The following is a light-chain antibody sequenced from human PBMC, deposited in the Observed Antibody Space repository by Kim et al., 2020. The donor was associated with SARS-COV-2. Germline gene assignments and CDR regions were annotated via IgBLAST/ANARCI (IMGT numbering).Light chain of an antibody. Sequence: ALGRTVRLTCQGDSLRKYYATLYQQRPGQAPTLVLYGKYDRPSGIPDRFSGSASGNTASLTITGAQAEDEGDYYCSSRDSSGDHVVFGGGTKLTVL. CDR3: SSRDSSGDHVV. V-gene: IGLV3-19*01. CDR2: GKY. J-gene: IGLJ3*02. CDR1: SLRKYY.